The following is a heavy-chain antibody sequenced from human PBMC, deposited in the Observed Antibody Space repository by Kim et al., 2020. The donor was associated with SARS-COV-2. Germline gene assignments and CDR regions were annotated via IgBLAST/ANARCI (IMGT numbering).Heavy chain of an antibody. Sequence: GGSLRLSCAASGFTFSSYAMTWVRQAPGRGLEWVSGISGSGGDTWHADSVKGRFTISRDNSKNTLYLQMNSLRAEDTAVYYCARGRSAMARGFDYWGQGTLLTVSS. J-gene: IGHJ4*02. CDR3: ARGRSAMARGFDY. CDR1: GFTFSSYA. CDR2: ISGSGGDT. D-gene: IGHD5-18*01. V-gene: IGHV3-23*01.